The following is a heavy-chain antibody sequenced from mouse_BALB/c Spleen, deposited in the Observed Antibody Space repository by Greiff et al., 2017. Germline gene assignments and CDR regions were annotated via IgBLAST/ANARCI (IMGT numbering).Heavy chain of an antibody. CDR1: GFTFSSYA. Sequence: EVQGVESGGGLVKPGGSLKLSCAASGFTFSSYAMSWVRQSPEKRLEWVAEISSGGSYTYYPDTVTGRFTISRDNAKNTLYLEMSSLRSEDTAMYFCAREDSAGLADWGEGSLVTVSA. D-gene: IGHD3-2*01. CDR3: AREDSAGLAD. J-gene: IGHJ3*01. V-gene: IGHV5-9-4*01. CDR2: ISSGGSYT.